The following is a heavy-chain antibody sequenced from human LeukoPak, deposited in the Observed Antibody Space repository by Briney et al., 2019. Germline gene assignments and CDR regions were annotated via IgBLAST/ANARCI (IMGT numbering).Heavy chain of an antibody. CDR2: IYHSGST. J-gene: IGHJ4*02. CDR1: GYSISSGYY. Sequence: TSSETLSLTCTVSGYSISSGYYWGWIRQPPGQGLEWIGSIYHSGSTYYNPSLKSRVTISVDTSKNQFSLKLSSVTAADTAVYYCARVLVVNGYRFDYWGQGTLVTVSS. D-gene: IGHD3-22*01. V-gene: IGHV4-38-2*02. CDR3: ARVLVVNGYRFDY.